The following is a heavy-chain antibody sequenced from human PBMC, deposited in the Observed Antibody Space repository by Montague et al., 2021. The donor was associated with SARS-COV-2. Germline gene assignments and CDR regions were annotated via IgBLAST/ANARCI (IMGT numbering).Heavy chain of an antibody. Sequence: SETLSPTCTVSGGSISSSSNYWGWIRQPPGKGLEWIGSIYYSGSTYYXSSLKSRVTISVYTSKNQFSLKLNSVTAADTAVYYCARLVWFGELSSENWFDPWGQGTLVTVSS. CDR3: ARLVWFGELSSENWFDP. V-gene: IGHV4-39*01. D-gene: IGHD3-10*01. CDR2: IYYSGST. J-gene: IGHJ5*02. CDR1: GGSISSSSNY.